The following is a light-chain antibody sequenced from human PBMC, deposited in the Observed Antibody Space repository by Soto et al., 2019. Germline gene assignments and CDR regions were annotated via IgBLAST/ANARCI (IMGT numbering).Light chain of an antibody. CDR3: QQYGGSPWT. Sequence: EIVLTQSPATLSSFPGDRVTLSCRASQYINTRLAWYQQKPGQAPRLLIYGASTRATGIPDRFSGSGSGTDFTLTISRLEPEDFAVYYCQQYGGSPWTFGQGTKVDI. J-gene: IGKJ1*01. CDR1: QYINTR. CDR2: GAS. V-gene: IGKV3-20*01.